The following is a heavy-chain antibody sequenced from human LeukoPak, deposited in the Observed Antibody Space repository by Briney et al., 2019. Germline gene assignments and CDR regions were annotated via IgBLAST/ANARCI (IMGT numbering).Heavy chain of an antibody. J-gene: IGHJ3*02. CDR2: IIPIFGTA. CDR3: AREYSSSWYGDAFDI. V-gene: IGHV1-69*06. Sequence: ASVKVSCKASGGTFSSYAISWVRQAPGQGLEWMGGIIPIFGTANYAQKFQGRVTITADKSTSTAYMELSSLRSEDTAVYYCAREYSSSWYGDAFDIWGQGTMVTVSS. D-gene: IGHD6-13*01. CDR1: GGTFSSYA.